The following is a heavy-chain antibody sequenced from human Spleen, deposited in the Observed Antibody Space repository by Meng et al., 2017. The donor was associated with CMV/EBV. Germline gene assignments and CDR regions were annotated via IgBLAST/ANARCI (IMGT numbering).Heavy chain of an antibody. J-gene: IGHJ4*02. CDR3: ARGGMMWRSGIVVEPATAFDF. Sequence: ASVKVSCKASGFTLSNFGVSWVRQAPGQGLEFMGWISYYNGNTNYAQNLQGRVTLTTDSSTNTAFMELRGLRSGDTAVYYCARGGMMWRSGIVVEPATAFDFWGQGTLVTVSS. CDR2: ISYYNGNT. CDR1: GFTLSNFG. V-gene: IGHV1-18*01. D-gene: IGHD2-2*01.